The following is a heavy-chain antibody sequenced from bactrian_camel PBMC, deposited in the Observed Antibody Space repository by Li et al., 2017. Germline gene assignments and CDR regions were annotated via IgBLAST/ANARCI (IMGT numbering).Heavy chain of an antibody. CDR3: VADLWDCSEPGSSWYYPGNY. D-gene: IGHD2*01. Sequence: HVQLVESGGGSVQTGGSLRLSCAVSGYTGATYFIGWFRQAPGKEREGIAAIDSDWTTNYADSVKDRFTISRDNAKKSLYLEMKSLKPEDTGMYFCVADLWDCSEPGSSWYYPGNYWGQGTQVTVS. V-gene: IGHV3S53*01. CDR1: GYTGATYF. J-gene: IGHJ4*01. CDR2: IDSDWTT.